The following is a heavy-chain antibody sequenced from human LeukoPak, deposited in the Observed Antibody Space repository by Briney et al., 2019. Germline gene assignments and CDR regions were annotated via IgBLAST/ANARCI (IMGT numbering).Heavy chain of an antibody. J-gene: IGHJ4*02. CDR3: ATYRQVLLPFES. Sequence: GGPLSLSCEASGFAFSSYGMHWFRKPPGKGLEWLAYIHYDSSTEDYADSVRGRFTISRDNSKSTLFLQMNSLRAEDTAIYYCATYRQVLLPFESWGQGTLVTVSS. CDR2: IHYDSSTE. D-gene: IGHD5-18*01. CDR1: GFAFSSYG. V-gene: IGHV3-30*02.